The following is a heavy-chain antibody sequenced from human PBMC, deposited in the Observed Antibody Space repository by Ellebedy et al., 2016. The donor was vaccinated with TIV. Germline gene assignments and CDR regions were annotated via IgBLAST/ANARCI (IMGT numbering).Heavy chain of an antibody. J-gene: IGHJ5*02. CDR1: GFTFRSYA. V-gene: IGHV3-30-3*01. CDR2: ISYDGSNK. Sequence: GGSLRLXXAASGFTFRSYAMHSVRQAPGKGLEWVAVISYDGSNKYYADSVKGRFTISRDNSKNTLYLQMNSLRAEDTAVYYCARDGSTSGVNWFDPWGQGTLVTVSS. CDR3: ARDGSTSGVNWFDP. D-gene: IGHD3-16*01.